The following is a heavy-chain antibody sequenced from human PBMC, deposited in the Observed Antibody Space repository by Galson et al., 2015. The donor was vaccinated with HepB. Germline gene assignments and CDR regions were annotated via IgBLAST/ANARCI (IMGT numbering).Heavy chain of an antibody. V-gene: IGHV1-46*01. CDR2: INPSGGTT. J-gene: IGHJ3*02. CDR3: ARDAGSCNTRTPPSWCCDGFDI. Sequence: SVKVSCKASGFTFTRHYMHWVRQAPGQGLEWMGIINPSGGTTSYAQKFQGRVTMTRDTSTSTVYMELSRLRSDDTAVYYCARDAGSCNTRTPPSWCCDGFDIWGQGTMVTVSP. CDR1: GFTFTRHY. D-gene: IGHD2-2*02.